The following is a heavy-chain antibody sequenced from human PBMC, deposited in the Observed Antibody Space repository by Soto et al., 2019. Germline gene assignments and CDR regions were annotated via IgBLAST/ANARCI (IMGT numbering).Heavy chain of an antibody. D-gene: IGHD3-3*01. V-gene: IGHV4-59*01. Sequence: SETLSLTCTVSGGSISSYYWSWIRQPPGKGLEWIGYIYYSGSTNYNPSLKSRVTISVDTSKNQFSLKLSSVTAADTAVYYCARDGGNYDFWSSPSHHYYYYYYMDVWGKGTTVTVSS. CDR1: GGSISSYY. CDR3: ARDGGNYDFWSSPSHHYYYYYYMDV. J-gene: IGHJ6*03. CDR2: IYYSGST.